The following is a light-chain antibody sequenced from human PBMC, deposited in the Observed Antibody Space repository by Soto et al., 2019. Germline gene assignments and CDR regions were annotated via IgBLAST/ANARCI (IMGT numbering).Light chain of an antibody. V-gene: IGLV2-14*01. CDR1: SSDVGGYNY. CDR3: TSYTSSSTPV. Sequence: QSALTQPASVSGSPGQAITISCTGTSSDVGGYNYVSWYQQHPGKAPKLMIYEVSNRPSGVSDRFSGSKSGNTASLTISGLQAEDEADCYCTSYTSSSTPVFGTGTKLTVL. CDR2: EVS. J-gene: IGLJ1*01.